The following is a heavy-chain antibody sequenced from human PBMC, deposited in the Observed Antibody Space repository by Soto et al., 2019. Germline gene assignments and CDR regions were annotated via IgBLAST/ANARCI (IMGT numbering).Heavy chain of an antibody. J-gene: IGHJ5*02. CDR1: GVTFSSFA. V-gene: IGHV1-69*01. Sequence: QVQLVQSGAEVKQPGSSVKVSCQASGVTFSSFAISWVRQAPGQGLEWMGGIIPIFRTPNYAQNFQGRVTITADESTSSVYMERSRRRSEDTAVYYCARSTGSGFRPGTHRCNWFDPWGQGTLVTVSS. CDR2: IIPIFRTP. D-gene: IGHD5-12*01. CDR3: ARSTGSGFRPGTHRCNWFDP.